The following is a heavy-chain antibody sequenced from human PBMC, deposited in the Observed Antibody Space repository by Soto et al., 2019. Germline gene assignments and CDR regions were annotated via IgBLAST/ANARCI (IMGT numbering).Heavy chain of an antibody. CDR3: ARRLYDSSGRTEDWFDP. CDR1: GGTFSSCA. J-gene: IGHJ5*02. V-gene: IGHV1-69*06. Sequence: ASVKVACKASGGTFSSCAISWVRQAPGQGLEWMGGIIPIFGTANYAQKFQGRVTITADKSTSTAYMELSSLRSEDTAVYYCARRLYDSSGRTEDWFDPWGQGPLVTVSS. CDR2: IIPIFGTA. D-gene: IGHD3-22*01.